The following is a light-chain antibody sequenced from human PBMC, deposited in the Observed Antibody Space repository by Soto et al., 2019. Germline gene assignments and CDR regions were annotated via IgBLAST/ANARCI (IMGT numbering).Light chain of an antibody. CDR2: QDS. J-gene: IGLJ3*02. Sequence: SYVLTQPPSVSVSPGQTASITCSGDKLGDKYACWYQQKPGQSPVLVIYQDSKRPSGIPERFSGSNSGNTATLTISGTQAMDEADYYCQAWDSSIWVFGGGTKLTVL. CDR1: KLGDKY. V-gene: IGLV3-1*01. CDR3: QAWDSSIWV.